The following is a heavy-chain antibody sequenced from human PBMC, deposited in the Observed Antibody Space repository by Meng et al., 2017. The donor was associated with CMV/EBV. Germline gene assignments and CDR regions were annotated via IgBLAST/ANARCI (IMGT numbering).Heavy chain of an antibody. V-gene: IGHV1-46*01. CDR2: INPSGGST. CDR1: GYTFISYY. CDR3: AREGICSSTSCYTYYYGMDV. J-gene: IGHJ6*02. Sequence: ASVKVSCKASGYTFISYYMHWVRQAPGQGLEWMGIINPSGGSTSYAQKFQGRVTMTRDTSTSTVYMELSSLRSEDTAVYYCAREGICSSTSCYTYYYGMDVWGQGTTVTVSS. D-gene: IGHD2-2*02.